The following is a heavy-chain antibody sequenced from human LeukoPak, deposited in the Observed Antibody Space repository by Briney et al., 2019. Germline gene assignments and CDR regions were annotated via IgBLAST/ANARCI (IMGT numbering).Heavy chain of an antibody. CDR3: ARGHCSSTSCPPNFRYYCYYGMDV. Sequence: ASVKVSCKASGYTFTGYYMHWVRQAPGQGLEWMGWINPNSGGTNYAQKFQGWVTMTRDTSISTAYMELSRLRSDDTAVYYCARGHCSSTSCPPNFRYYCYYGMDVWGKGTTVTVSS. J-gene: IGHJ6*04. V-gene: IGHV1-2*04. D-gene: IGHD2-2*01. CDR2: INPNSGGT. CDR1: GYTFTGYY.